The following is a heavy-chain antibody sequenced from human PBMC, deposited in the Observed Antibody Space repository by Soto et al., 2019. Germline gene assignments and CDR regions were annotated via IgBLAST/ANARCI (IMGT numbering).Heavy chain of an antibody. V-gene: IGHV1-69*01. CDR1: GGTFSKYT. CDR2: IIPIYGTA. J-gene: IGHJ2*01. Sequence: QVQLVQSGAEVKKPGSSVKVSCKVSGGTFSKYTINWVRQAPGQGLEWMAGIIPIYGTANYAQKFQGRISVTMDESTTTAYMERRGVRSDDTAIYYCARDRDVCNYWYLDLWGRGSLITVSS. CDR3: ARDRDVCNYWYLDL.